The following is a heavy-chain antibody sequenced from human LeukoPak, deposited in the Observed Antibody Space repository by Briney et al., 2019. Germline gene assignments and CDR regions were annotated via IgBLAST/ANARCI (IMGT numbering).Heavy chain of an antibody. D-gene: IGHD3-10*01. Sequence: SETLSLTCTVSGGSISSYYWSWIRQPPGKGLEWIGYIYTSGSTNYNPSLKSRVTISVDTSKNQFSLKLSSVTAAHTAVYYCGARGGFGELLGAFDIWGQGTMVTVSS. V-gene: IGHV4-4*09. CDR1: GGSISSYY. CDR2: IYTSGST. CDR3: GARGGFGELLGAFDI. J-gene: IGHJ3*02.